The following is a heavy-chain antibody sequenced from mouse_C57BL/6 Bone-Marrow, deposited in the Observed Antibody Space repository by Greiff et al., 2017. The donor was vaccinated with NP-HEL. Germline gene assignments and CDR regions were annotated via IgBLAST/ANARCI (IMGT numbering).Heavy chain of an antibody. Sequence: QVQLQQSGAELARPGASVKLSCKASGYTFTSYGISWVKQRTGQGLEWIGEIYPRSGNTYYNEKFKGKATLTADKSSSTAYMELRSLTSEDSAVYFWAPVYYYGSSFDDWGQGTTLTVSS. D-gene: IGHD1-1*01. CDR2: IYPRSGNT. V-gene: IGHV1-81*01. CDR3: APVYYYGSSFDD. CDR1: GYTFTSYG. J-gene: IGHJ2*01.